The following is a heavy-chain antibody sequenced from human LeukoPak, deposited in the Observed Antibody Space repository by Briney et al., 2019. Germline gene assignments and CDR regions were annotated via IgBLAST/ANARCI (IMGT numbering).Heavy chain of an antibody. CDR2: ISGSGGST. J-gene: IGHJ5*02. D-gene: IGHD3-3*01. Sequence: GGSLRLSCAASGFTFSSYSMNWVRQAPGKGLEWVSAISGSGGSTYYADSVKGRFAISRDNSKNTLYLQMNSLRAEDTAVYYCAKDSFYDFWSGPRFDPWGQGTLVTVSS. CDR1: GFTFSSYS. CDR3: AKDSFYDFWSGPRFDP. V-gene: IGHV3-23*01.